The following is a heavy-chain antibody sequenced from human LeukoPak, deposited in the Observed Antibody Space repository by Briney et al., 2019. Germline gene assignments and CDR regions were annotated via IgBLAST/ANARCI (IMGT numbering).Heavy chain of an antibody. CDR2: INGDGSTT. D-gene: IGHD3-10*01. V-gene: IGHV3-74*01. CDR3: ARDRGFGDLSDWFDP. CDR1: GFTFSSYW. J-gene: IGHJ5*02. Sequence: GGSLRLSCAASGFTFSSYWMHWDRQAPGKGLLWVSRINGDGSTTNYADSVKGRFTISRDNAKNTLYLQINSLRAEDMAVYYCARDRGFGDLSDWFDPWGQGTLVTVSS.